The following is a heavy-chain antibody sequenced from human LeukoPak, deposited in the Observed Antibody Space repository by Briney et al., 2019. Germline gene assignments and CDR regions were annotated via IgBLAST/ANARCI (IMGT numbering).Heavy chain of an antibody. D-gene: IGHD2-2*01. V-gene: IGHV4-59*01. CDR1: GGSISSYY. Sequence: SETLSITCTVSGGSISSYYWSWIRQPPGKGLEWIGYIYYSGSTNYNPSLRSRVTISVDTSKNQFSLNLKYVTAADTAVYYCARGYCSSSTCQYGDYWGQGTLVTVSS. J-gene: IGHJ4*02. CDR3: ARGYCSSSTCQYGDY. CDR2: IYYSGST.